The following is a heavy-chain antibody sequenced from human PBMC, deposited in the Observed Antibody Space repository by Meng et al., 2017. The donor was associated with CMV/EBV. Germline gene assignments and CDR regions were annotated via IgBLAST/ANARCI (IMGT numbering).Heavy chain of an antibody. J-gene: IGHJ4*02. V-gene: IGHV4-39*07. CDR3: ARDSSCYGLGY. Sequence: SETLSLTCTVSGGSISSSSYYWGWIRQPPGKGLEWIGSIYYSGSTYYNPSLKSRVTISVDTSKNQFSLKLSSVTAADTAVYYCARDSSCYGLGYWGQGTLVTVSS. D-gene: IGHD3-22*01. CDR1: GGSISSSSYY. CDR2: IYYSGST.